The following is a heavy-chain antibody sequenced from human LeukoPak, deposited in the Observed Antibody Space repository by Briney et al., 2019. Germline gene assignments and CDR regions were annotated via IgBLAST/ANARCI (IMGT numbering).Heavy chain of an antibody. D-gene: IGHD3-22*01. Sequence: SETLSLTCAVYGGSFSGYYWSWIRQPPGKGLEWIGEINHSGSTNYNPSLKSRVTISVDTSKNQFSLKLSSVTAADTAVYYCARARTHYYDSSGYLDYWGRGTLVTVSS. V-gene: IGHV4-34*01. CDR3: ARARTHYYDSSGYLDY. CDR1: GGSFSGYY. CDR2: INHSGST. J-gene: IGHJ4*02.